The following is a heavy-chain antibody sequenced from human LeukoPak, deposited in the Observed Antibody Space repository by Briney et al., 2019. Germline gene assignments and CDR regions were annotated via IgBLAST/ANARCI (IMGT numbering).Heavy chain of an antibody. CDR3: TGHAQYSGSPPMGFDP. D-gene: IGHD1-26*01. Sequence: PGGSLRLSCAASGFTFSGSAMHWVRQASGKGLEWVGRIRSKANSYATAYAASVKGRFTISRDDSKNTAYLQMNSLKTEDTAVYYCTGHAQYSGSPPMGFDPWGQGTLVTVSS. V-gene: IGHV3-73*01. CDR2: IRSKANSYAT. J-gene: IGHJ5*02. CDR1: GFTFSGSA.